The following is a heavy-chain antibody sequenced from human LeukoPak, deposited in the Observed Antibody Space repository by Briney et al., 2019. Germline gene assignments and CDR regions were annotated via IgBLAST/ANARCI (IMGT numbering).Heavy chain of an antibody. CDR1: GFTFDDYG. D-gene: IGHD1-14*01. CDR2: IKEDGSEQ. V-gene: IGHV3-7*01. CDR3: VRETQSGITDFDY. Sequence: GGSLRLSCVASGFTFDDYGMSWVRQAPGKGLEWVANIKEDGSEQYYPESVKGRFTISRDNANNILYLQLNSVRAEDTAVYYCVRETQSGITDFDYWGQGTPVTVSS. J-gene: IGHJ4*02.